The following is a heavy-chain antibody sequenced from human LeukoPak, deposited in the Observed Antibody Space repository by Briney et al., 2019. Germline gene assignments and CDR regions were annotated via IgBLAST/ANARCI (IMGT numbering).Heavy chain of an antibody. CDR2: IYYSGST. J-gene: IGHJ6*02. D-gene: IGHD2-15*01. Sequence: SETLSLTCTVSGGSVSSGNYYWSWIRQPPGKGLEWIGYIYYSGSTNYNPSLKSRVTISVDTSKNQFSLKLSSVTAADTAVYYCARGPPGGYYYGMDVWGQGTTVTVSS. CDR3: ARGPPGGYYYGMDV. V-gene: IGHV4-61*01. CDR1: GGSVSSGNYY.